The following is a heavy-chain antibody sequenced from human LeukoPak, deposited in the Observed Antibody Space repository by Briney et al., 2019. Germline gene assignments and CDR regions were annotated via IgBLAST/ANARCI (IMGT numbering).Heavy chain of an antibody. CDR1: GFTFSSYA. Sequence: GGSLRLSCAASGFTFSSYAMSWVRQAPGKGLEWVSVISTTGGNTYHADSVKGRFTISRDNSKNTLYLQMNSLRAEDTAVYYCARAHAGSSESFWGHGTLVTVSS. CDR2: ISTTGGNT. J-gene: IGHJ4*01. CDR3: ARAHAGSSESF. D-gene: IGHD6-25*01. V-gene: IGHV3-23*01.